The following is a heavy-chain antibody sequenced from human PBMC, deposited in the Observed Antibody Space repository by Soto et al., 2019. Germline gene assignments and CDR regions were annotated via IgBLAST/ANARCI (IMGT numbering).Heavy chain of an antibody. CDR1: GGSFSGYY. D-gene: IGHD5-12*01. V-gene: IGHV4-34*01. CDR3: SRERWLRVRYFDY. J-gene: IGHJ4*02. Sequence: SETLSLSYAVYGGSFSGYYWSWIRQPPGKGLEWIGEINHSGSTNYNPSLKSRVTISVDTSKNQFSLKLSSVTAADTAVYYCSRERWLRVRYFDYWGQAILVTGSS. CDR2: INHSGST.